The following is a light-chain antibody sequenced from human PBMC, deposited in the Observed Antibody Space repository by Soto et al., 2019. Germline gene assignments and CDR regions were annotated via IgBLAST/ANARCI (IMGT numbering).Light chain of an antibody. CDR1: SSDVGAYNY. V-gene: IGLV2-14*03. CDR2: DVN. CDR3: SSWTSGXTYV. Sequence: QSVLTQPASVSGSPGQSITISCAGTSSDVGAYNYVSWYQHHPGKAPKLMIYDVNNRPSGDSNRFSGSKSGNTASLTISGLQAEDEADYYCSSWTSGXTYVFGSGTKVTVL. J-gene: IGLJ1*01.